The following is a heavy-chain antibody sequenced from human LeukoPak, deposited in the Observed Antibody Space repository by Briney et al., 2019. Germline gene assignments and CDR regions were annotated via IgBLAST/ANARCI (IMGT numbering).Heavy chain of an antibody. CDR3: ARDYGDYEPGRHHYYYYYMDV. J-gene: IGHJ6*03. CDR1: GFTFSSYS. V-gene: IGHV3-21*01. CDR2: ISSSSSYI. Sequence: GGSLRLSCAASGFTFSSYSMNWVRQTPGKGLGWVSSISSSSSYIFYADSVKGRFTMSRDNAMKSLFLQMNSLRAEDTAVYYCARDYGDYEPGRHHYYYYYMDVWGKGTTVTVSS. D-gene: IGHD4-17*01.